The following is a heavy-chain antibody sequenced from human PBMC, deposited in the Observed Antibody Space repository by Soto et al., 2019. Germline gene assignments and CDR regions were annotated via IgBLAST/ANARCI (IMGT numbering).Heavy chain of an antibody. CDR3: ARTSYDSSGTAADP. V-gene: IGHV4-31*02. CDR2: IYYSGST. D-gene: IGHD3-22*01. CDR1: GGSISSGNYY. J-gene: IGHJ5*02. Sequence: LCGGSISSGNYYWSWIRQHPGKGLEWIGYIYYSGSTYYNPSLKSRVTISVDTSKNQFSLKLSSVTAADTAVYYCARTSYDSSGTAADPWGQGTLVTVSS.